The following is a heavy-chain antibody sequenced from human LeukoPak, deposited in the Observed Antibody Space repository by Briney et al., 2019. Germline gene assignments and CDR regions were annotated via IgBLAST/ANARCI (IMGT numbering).Heavy chain of an antibody. CDR1: GFTFSNAW. CDR3: AKGRTVAGTAPYPVYYFDY. V-gene: IGHV3-30*18. CDR2: ISYDGSNK. J-gene: IGHJ4*02. Sequence: PGGSLRLSCAASGFTFSNAWMSWVRQAPGKGLEWVAVISYDGSNKYYADSVKGRFTISRDNSKNTLYLQMNSLRAEDTAVYYCAKGRTVAGTAPYPVYYFDYWGRGTLVTVSS. D-gene: IGHD6-19*01.